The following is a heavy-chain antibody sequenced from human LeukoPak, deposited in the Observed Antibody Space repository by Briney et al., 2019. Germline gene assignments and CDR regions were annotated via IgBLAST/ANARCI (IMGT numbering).Heavy chain of an antibody. CDR3: AREGVKNSTTWIEAFDY. CDR1: GDSVSANKIA. J-gene: IGHJ4*02. D-gene: IGHD6-13*01. Sequence: SQTHSLTCVISGDSVSANKIAWNWIRQSPSRGLEWLGRTYYTSKWENDYAVSVKGRITIIPDTSTNHFSMHLTSVSPEDTAVYYCAREGVKNSTTWIEAFDYWGQGTLVTVSS. V-gene: IGHV6-1*01. CDR2: TYYTSKWEN.